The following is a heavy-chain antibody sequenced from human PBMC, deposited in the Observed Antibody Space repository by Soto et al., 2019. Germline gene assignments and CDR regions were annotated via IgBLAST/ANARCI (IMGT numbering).Heavy chain of an antibody. Sequence: QVHLQESGPGLVQPSETLSLTCTVSGITTTLYYWNWMRQSPGRGLEWIGSISYTGSTSYNPSLKGRVTVSRDTSKSQFSLKLSSVTAAHTAIYYCAKEHWGSFDFWGQGALVTVSS. CDR3: AKEHWGSFDF. CDR1: GITTTLYY. D-gene: IGHD7-27*01. CDR2: ISYTGST. J-gene: IGHJ4*02. V-gene: IGHV4-59*01.